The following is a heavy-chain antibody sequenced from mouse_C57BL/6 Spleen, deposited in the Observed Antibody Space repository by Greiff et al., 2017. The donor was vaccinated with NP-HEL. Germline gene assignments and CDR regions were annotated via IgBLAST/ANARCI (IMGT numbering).Heavy chain of an antibody. V-gene: IGHV1-69*01. J-gene: IGHJ1*03. CDR3: ARYYYGSSYWWYFDV. D-gene: IGHD1-1*01. CDR2: IDPSDSYT. CDR1: GYTFTSYW. Sequence: VQLQQPGAELVMPGASVKLSCKASGYTFTSYWMHWVKQRPGQGLEWIGEIDPSDSYTNYNQKFKGKSTLTVDKSSSTAYMQLSSLTSEDSAVYYCARYYYGSSYWWYFDVWGTGTTVTVSS.